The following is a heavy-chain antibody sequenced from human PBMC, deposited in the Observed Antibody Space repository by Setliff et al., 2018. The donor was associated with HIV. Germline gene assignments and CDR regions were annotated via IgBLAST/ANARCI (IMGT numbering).Heavy chain of an antibody. D-gene: IGHD3-3*01. CDR1: GFTFSGSA. J-gene: IGHJ4*02. V-gene: IGHV3-73*01. CDR2: VRTKANNYAT. CDR3: TTQGDDFWTGYYYS. Sequence: GGSLRLSCAASGFTFSGSAMHWVRQASGKGLEWIGLVRTKANNYATEYAASVKGRFTISRDDSKNSVYLQMNSLKTEDTAVYFCTTQGDDFWTGYYYSWGQGTLVTV.